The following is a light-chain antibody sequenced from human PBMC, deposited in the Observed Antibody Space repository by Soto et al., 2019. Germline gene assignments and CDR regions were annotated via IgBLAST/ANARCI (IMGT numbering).Light chain of an antibody. CDR1: SSNIGNNY. CDR2: DND. V-gene: IGLV1-51*01. Sequence: QSVLTQPPSVSAAPGQKVTISCSGSSSNIGNNYVSWYQQLPGTARKLLINDNDKRPSGIPDRFSGSKSGTSATLGITGLQTGDEADYFCGTWDSGLSVVLFGGGTKLTVL. CDR3: GTWDSGLSVVL. J-gene: IGLJ2*01.